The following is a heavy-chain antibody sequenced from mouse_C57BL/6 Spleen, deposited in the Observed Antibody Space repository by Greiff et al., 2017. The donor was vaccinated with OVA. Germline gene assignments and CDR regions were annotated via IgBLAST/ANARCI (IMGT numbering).Heavy chain of an antibody. Sequence: VQLQQSGAELVRPGASVTLSCKASGYTFTDYEMHWVKQTPVHGLEWIGANDPETGGTAYNQKFKGKAILTADKSSSTAYMELRSLTSEDSAVYYCTRHYGSSLYYFDCWGQGTTLTVSS. J-gene: IGHJ2*01. V-gene: IGHV1-15*01. CDR2: NDPETGGT. D-gene: IGHD1-1*01. CDR1: GYTFTDYE. CDR3: TRHYGSSLYYFDC.